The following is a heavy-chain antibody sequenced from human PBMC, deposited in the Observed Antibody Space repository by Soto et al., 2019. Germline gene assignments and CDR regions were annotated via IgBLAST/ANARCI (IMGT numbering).Heavy chain of an antibody. D-gene: IGHD3-16*01. CDR3: ARGGSSNPTRYYGMDV. Sequence: GASVKVSCKASGYTFTGYYMHWVRQAPGQGLEWMGWINPNSGGTNYAQKFQGWVTMTRDTSISTAYMELSRLRSDDTAVYYCARGGSSNPTRYYGMDVWGQGTTVTVSS. CDR1: GYTFTGYY. V-gene: IGHV1-2*04. CDR2: INPNSGGT. J-gene: IGHJ6*02.